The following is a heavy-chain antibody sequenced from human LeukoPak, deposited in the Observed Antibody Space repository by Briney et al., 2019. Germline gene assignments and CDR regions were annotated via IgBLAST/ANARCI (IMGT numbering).Heavy chain of an antibody. CDR3: AKKGIAKGFDY. CDR1: GFTFSDYN. D-gene: IGHD6-13*01. Sequence: AGGSLRLSCAASGFTFSDYNMRWIRQAPGKGLEWVSSISRSGSTKYYADSVKGRFTISRDNAKNSLFLQMNSLRAEDTAVYYCAKKGIAKGFDYWGQGTLVTVSS. CDR2: ISRSGSTK. V-gene: IGHV3-11*04. J-gene: IGHJ4*02.